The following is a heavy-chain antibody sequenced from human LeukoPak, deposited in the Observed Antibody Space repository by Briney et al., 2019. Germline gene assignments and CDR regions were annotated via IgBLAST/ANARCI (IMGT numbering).Heavy chain of an antibody. CDR2: ISGSGGST. Sequence: GGSLRLSCAASGFTFSSYAMSWVRQTPGKGLEWVSAISGSGGSTYYADSVKGRFTISRDNSKNMLYLQMNSLRAEDTAVYYCASDDYDFWSGYYYYYYGMDVWGQGTTVTVSS. J-gene: IGHJ6*02. CDR3: ASDDYDFWSGYYYYYYGMDV. D-gene: IGHD3-3*01. V-gene: IGHV3-23*01. CDR1: GFTFSSYA.